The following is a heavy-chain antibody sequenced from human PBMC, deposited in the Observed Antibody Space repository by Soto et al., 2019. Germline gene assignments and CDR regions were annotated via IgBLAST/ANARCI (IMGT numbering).Heavy chain of an antibody. CDR2: INHSGST. J-gene: IGHJ2*01. CDR1: GGSFSGYS. CDR3: ARDPPGRAVDRNWYFDL. V-gene: IGHV4-34*01. Sequence: SETLSLTCAVYGGSFSGYSWSWIRQPPGKGLEWVGEINHSGSTTYNPSPKSRVPISAETSKNQFSLKLSTGPAADTAVYYCARDPPGRAVDRNWYFDLWGRGTLVTVSS. D-gene: IGHD5-12*01.